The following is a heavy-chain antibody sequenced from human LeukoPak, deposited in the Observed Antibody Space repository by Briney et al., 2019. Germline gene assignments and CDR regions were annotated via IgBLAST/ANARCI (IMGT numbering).Heavy chain of an antibody. V-gene: IGHV4-34*01. CDR1: GGSFSGYY. D-gene: IGHD5-24*01. J-gene: IGHJ3*02. CDR3: ARQSYKGGGAFDI. Sequence: SETLSLTCAVYGGSFSGYYWSWTRQPPGKGLEWIGEINHSGSTNYNPSLKSRVTISVDTSKNQFSLKLSSVTAADTAVYYCARQSYKGGGAFDIWGQGTMVTVSS. CDR2: INHSGST.